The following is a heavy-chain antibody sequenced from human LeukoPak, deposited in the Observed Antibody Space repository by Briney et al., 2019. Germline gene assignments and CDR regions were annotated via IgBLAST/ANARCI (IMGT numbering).Heavy chain of an antibody. J-gene: IGHJ4*02. Sequence: GGSLRLSCAASGFIFTNCAMTWVRQAPGKGLGWVAVIRHDEANSFYADSVQGRFTISRDTSKKLLYLQMNSLRVEDTAVYYCAKEYTPSSPLGELDSWGQGTLVTVSS. CDR2: IRHDEANS. CDR3: AKEYTPSSPLGELDS. V-gene: IGHV3-30*02. CDR1: GFIFTNCA. D-gene: IGHD6-6*01.